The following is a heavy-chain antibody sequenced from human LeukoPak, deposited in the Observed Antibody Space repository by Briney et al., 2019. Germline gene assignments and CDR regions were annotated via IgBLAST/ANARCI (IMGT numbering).Heavy chain of an antibody. V-gene: IGHV3-23*01. J-gene: IGHJ4*02. CDR3: AKETPTYSYGSRYFDY. CDR1: GFTFSSYA. D-gene: IGHD5-18*01. CDR2: ISGSGGST. Sequence: PGGSLRLSCAVSGFTFSSYAMSWVRQAPGKGLEWVSAISGSGGSTYYADSVKGRFTISRDNSKNTLYLQMNSLRAEDTAVYYCAKETPTYSYGSRYFDYWGQGTLVTVSS.